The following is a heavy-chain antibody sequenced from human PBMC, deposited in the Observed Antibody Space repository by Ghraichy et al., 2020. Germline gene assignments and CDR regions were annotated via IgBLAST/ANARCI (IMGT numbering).Heavy chain of an antibody. V-gene: IGHV1-2*06. CDR3: ARGYSYGYFYGMDV. CDR1: GYTFIVYY. CDR2: INPNSGGT. D-gene: IGHD5-18*01. Sequence: ASVKVSCKASGYTFIVYYLHWVRQAPGHGLEWMGRINPNSGGTNFVQKFQGRVTMTRDTSISTAYMELNGLRSDDTAVYYCARGYSYGYFYGMDVWGQGTTVTVSS. J-gene: IGHJ6*02.